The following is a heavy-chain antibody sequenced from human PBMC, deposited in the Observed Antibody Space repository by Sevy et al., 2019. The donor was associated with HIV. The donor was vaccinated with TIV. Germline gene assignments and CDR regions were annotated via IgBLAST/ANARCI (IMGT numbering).Heavy chain of an antibody. Sequence: GGSLRLSCAASGFTFGSYTLHWVRQAPGKGLEWVALISQTYDGGKKYYIDSVQGRFTISRDNSKNTLYLQMDSLRPEDTAVYYCARDNSGYFFFDYWGQGTLVTVSS. D-gene: IGHD3-22*01. CDR2: ISQTYDGGKK. J-gene: IGHJ4*02. CDR1: GFTFGSYT. V-gene: IGHV3-30-3*01. CDR3: ARDNSGYFFFDY.